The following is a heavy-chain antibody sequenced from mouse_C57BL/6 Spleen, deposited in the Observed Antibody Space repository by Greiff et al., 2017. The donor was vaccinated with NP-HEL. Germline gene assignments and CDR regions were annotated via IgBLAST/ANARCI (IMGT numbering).Heavy chain of an antibody. D-gene: IGHD1-1*01. Sequence: VQLQQSGAELARPGASVKMSCKASGYTFTSYTMHWVKQRPGQGLEWIGYINPSSGYTKYNQKFKDKATLTADKSSSTAYMQLSSLTSEASAVYYCARETTVVAYYAMDYWGQGTSVTVSS. CDR3: ARETTVVAYYAMDY. V-gene: IGHV1-4*01. CDR1: GYTFTSYT. J-gene: IGHJ4*01. CDR2: INPSSGYT.